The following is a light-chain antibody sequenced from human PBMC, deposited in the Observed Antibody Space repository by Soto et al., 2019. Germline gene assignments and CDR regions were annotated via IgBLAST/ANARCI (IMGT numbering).Light chain of an antibody. CDR3: QQYGSSPPT. CDR2: GAS. J-gene: IGKJ1*01. V-gene: IGKV3-20*01. Sequence: EIVLTQAPGTLSLSPGERATLSCRAIQSLSNNNYLAWYQQKPGQAPRLLIYGASSRATGIPDRFSGSGSGTDFTLTISRLEPEDFAVYYCQQYGSSPPTFGQGTKVDIK. CDR1: QSLSNNNY.